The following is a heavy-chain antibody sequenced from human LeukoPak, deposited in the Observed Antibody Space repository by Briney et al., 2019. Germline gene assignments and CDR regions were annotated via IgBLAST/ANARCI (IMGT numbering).Heavy chain of an antibody. J-gene: IGHJ3*02. D-gene: IGHD1-7*01. V-gene: IGHV4-30-4*01. CDR3: AREKLKLRDTFDI. CDR2: IYYSGTT. Sequence: PSETLSLTCTVSGGSISSGDYYWSWIRQPPGKGLEWIGYIYYSGTTCYNPSLKSRVTISVDTSKNQFSLKLSSVTAADTAVYYCAREKLKLRDTFDIWGQGTMVTVSS. CDR1: GGSISSGDYY.